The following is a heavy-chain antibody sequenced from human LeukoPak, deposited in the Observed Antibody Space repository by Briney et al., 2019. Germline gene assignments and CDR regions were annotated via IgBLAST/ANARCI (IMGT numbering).Heavy chain of an antibody. CDR3: AIGRGGQQLGDY. J-gene: IGHJ4*02. D-gene: IGHD6-13*01. CDR2: IYPDDSDT. Sequence: GASLQISCKGSGSSFTSYCIGWVRQLPGKGLEWMGIIYPDDSDTRYSPSFQGQVTISADRSISTAYLQWSSLRASDTAMYYCAIGRGGQQLGDYWGQGTLVTVSS. V-gene: IGHV5-51*01. CDR1: GSSFTSYC.